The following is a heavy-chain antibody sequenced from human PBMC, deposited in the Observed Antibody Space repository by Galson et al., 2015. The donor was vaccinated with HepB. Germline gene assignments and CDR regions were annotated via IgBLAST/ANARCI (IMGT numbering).Heavy chain of an antibody. V-gene: IGHV3-66*01. CDR2: IYSGGSA. CDR1: GFTVRSNY. Sequence: SLRLPCPASGFTVRSNYMSWVRQAPGKGLEWVSVIYSGGSAYYADSVKGRFTISRDNSKNTLYLQMNSLRAEDTAVYYCAKDYYYYDMGMDVWGQGTTVTISS. J-gene: IGHJ6*02. CDR3: AKDYYYYDMGMDV.